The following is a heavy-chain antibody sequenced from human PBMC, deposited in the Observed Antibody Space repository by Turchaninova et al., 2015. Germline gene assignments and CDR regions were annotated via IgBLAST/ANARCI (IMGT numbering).Heavy chain of an antibody. V-gene: IGHV1-69*01. CDR3: AREYNYDSSGYYYYY. CDR1: GGTFIRYT. Sequence: QVQLVQSGAEVKKPGSSVKVSCTASGGTFIRYTLSWVRQAPGQGLEGMGGITPIFGTANDAQKVQGRVTITADESTSTAYMELSSLRSEDTALYYCAREYNYDSSGYYYYYWGQGTLLTVSS. D-gene: IGHD3-22*01. J-gene: IGHJ4*02. CDR2: ITPIFGTA.